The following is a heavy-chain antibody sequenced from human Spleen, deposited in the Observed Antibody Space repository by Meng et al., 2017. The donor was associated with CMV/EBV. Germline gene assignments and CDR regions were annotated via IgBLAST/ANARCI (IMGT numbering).Heavy chain of an antibody. CDR1: GFTFSSYS. CDR3: ARDTNYCSSTSCPTYYGMDV. D-gene: IGHD2-2*01. Sequence: GESLKISCAASGFTFSSYSMNWVRQAPGKGLEWVSSISSSSSYIYYAESVKGRFTISRDNAKNSLYLQMNSLRAEDTAVYYCARDTNYCSSTSCPTYYGMDVWGQGTTVTVSS. V-gene: IGHV3-21*01. CDR2: ISSSSSYI. J-gene: IGHJ6*02.